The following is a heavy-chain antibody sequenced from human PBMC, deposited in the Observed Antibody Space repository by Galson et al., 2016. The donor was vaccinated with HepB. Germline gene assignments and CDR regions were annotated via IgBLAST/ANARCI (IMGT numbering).Heavy chain of an antibody. V-gene: IGHV4-38-2*02. J-gene: IGHJ5*02. D-gene: IGHD3-16*01. CDR1: GYSIRSGYY. CDR2: INESGNN. CDR3: ARLPGLGGGWFDP. Sequence: SETLSLTCTVSGYSIRSGYYWGWVRQPPGKGLEWIGSINESGNNFYNPTLKSRVTISVDTSKNKFSLSLNSVTAADTAVYYCARLPGLGGGWFDPWGQGTLVLVSS.